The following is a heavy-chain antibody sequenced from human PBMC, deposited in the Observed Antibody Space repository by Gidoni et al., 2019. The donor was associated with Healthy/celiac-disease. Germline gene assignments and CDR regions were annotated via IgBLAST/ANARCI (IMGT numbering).Heavy chain of an antibody. Sequence: QVQLQESGPGLVKPSETLSLTCTVTGGSLSSYYWSWIRQPPGKGLEWIGYIYYSGSTNYNPSLKSRVTISVDTSKNQFSLKLSSVTAADTAVYYCARVRVGAGYYYYYYMDVWGKGTTVTVSS. CDR1: GGSLSSYY. D-gene: IGHD1-26*01. CDR3: ARVRVGAGYYYYYYMDV. CDR2: IYYSGST. V-gene: IGHV4-59*01. J-gene: IGHJ6*03.